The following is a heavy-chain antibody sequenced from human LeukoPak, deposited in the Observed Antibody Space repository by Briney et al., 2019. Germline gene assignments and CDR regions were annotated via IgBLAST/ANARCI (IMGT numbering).Heavy chain of an antibody. Sequence: PGGSLRLSCAASGFTFSSYSMNWVRQAPGKGLEWVPSISSSSSYIYYADSVKGRFTISRDNAKNSLYLQMNSLRAEDTAVYYCARAKIFGVVIILDYWGQGTLVTVSS. CDR1: GFTFSSYS. CDR2: ISSSSSYI. D-gene: IGHD3-3*01. CDR3: ARAKIFGVVIILDY. V-gene: IGHV3-21*01. J-gene: IGHJ4*02.